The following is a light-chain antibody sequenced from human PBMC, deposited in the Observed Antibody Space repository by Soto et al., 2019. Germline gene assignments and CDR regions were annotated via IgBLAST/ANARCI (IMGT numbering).Light chain of an antibody. J-gene: IGLJ1*01. V-gene: IGLV2-11*01. CDR1: SSDVGAYNY. CDR2: DVS. Sequence: QSVLTQPRSVSGSPGQSVTISCTGTSSDVGAYNYVSWYQQPPGRAPKLMIYDVSQRPSGVPDRFSGSKSGNTASLTISGLLAEDEADYYCCSYAGNYIYVFGTGTKVTVL. CDR3: CSYAGNYIYV.